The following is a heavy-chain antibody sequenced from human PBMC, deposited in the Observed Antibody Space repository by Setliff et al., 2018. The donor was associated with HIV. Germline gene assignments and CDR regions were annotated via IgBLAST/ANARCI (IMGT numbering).Heavy chain of an antibody. CDR1: GYTVTTYG. CDR2: FNTETRNP. D-gene: IGHD1-26*01. J-gene: IGHJ4*02. Sequence: ASVKVSCKASGYTVTTYGISWVRQAPGQGLEWMGWFNTETRNPMYAQAFKGRLVFSLDTSVSTAYLQINSLKAEDTAMYYCAGVGSYWSTFDYWGQGALVTV. V-gene: IGHV7-4-1*02. CDR3: AGVGSYWSTFDY.